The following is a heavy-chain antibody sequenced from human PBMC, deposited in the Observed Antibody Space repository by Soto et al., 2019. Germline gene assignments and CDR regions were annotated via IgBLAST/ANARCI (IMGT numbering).Heavy chain of an antibody. CDR3: TRAYYDSSGVYYFDY. CDR1: GFTFGDYA. Sequence: GGSLRLSCTASGFTFGDYAMSWVRQAPGKGLEWVGFIRSKAYGGTTEYAASVKGRFTISRDDSKSIAYLQMNSLKTEDTAVYYCTRAYYDSSGVYYFDYWGQGTLVTVSS. D-gene: IGHD3-22*01. J-gene: IGHJ4*02. V-gene: IGHV3-49*04. CDR2: IRSKAYGGTT.